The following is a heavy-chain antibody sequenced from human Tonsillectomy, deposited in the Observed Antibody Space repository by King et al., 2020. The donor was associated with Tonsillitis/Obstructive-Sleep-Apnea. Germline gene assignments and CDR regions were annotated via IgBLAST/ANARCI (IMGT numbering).Heavy chain of an antibody. CDR1: GFTLSSYG. V-gene: IGHV3-33*01. D-gene: IGHD2-2*01. Sequence: VQLVESGGGVVQPGRSLRLSCAASGFTLSSYGMHWVRQAPGKGLEWVAGIWYDGSNKYYADSVTGRLTISRDNSKNTLYLQMNSLRAEDTAVYYCARDLQYQLLRDLWGIDYWGQGTLVTVSS. CDR2: IWYDGSNK. J-gene: IGHJ4*02. CDR3: ARDLQYQLLRDLWGIDY.